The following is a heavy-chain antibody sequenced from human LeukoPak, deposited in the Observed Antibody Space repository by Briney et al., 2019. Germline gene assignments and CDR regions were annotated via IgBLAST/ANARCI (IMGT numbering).Heavy chain of an antibody. CDR2: IYHSGST. Sequence: SETLSLTCTVSGGSISSYYWSWIRQPPGKGLEWFGYIYHSGSTKYNPSLKSRVTISVDTSKNQFSLKMSSVTAADTAVYYCARSSLGGSCYTNWGQETLVTVSS. CDR1: GGSISSYY. CDR3: ARSSLGGSCYTN. V-gene: IGHV4-59*01. J-gene: IGHJ4*02. D-gene: IGHD2-15*01.